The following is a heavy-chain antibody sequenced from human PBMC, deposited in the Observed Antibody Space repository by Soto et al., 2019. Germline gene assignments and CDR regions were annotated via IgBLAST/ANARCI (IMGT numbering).Heavy chain of an antibody. D-gene: IGHD3-3*01. V-gene: IGHV4-61*01. Sequence: PSETLSLTCTVSGGSVSSGSYYWSWIRQPPGKGLEWIGYIYYSGSTNYNPSLKSRVTISVDTSKNQFSLKLSSVTAADTVVYYCARTGVVTHSCYFDYWGQGTLVTVSS. CDR3: ARTGVVTHSCYFDY. CDR1: GGSVSSGSYY. J-gene: IGHJ4*02. CDR2: IYYSGST.